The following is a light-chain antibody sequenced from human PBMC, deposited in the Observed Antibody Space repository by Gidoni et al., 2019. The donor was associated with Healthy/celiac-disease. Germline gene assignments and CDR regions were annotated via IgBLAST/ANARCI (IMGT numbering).Light chain of an antibody. CDR3: QQYNNWPLT. CDR2: GAS. Sequence: DIVMTQSAATLSGSPGERATLSCRASQSVSSNLAWYQQKPGQAPRLLIYGASTRATGIPARFSDSGSGTEFSLTISSLQSEDFAVYYCQQYNNWPLTFGPGTKVDIK. CDR1: QSVSSN. J-gene: IGKJ3*01. V-gene: IGKV3-15*01.